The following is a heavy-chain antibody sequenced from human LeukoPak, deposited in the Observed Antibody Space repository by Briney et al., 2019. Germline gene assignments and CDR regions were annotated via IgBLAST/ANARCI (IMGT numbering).Heavy chain of an antibody. CDR1: GFTFNSYS. D-gene: IGHD6-19*01. V-gene: IGHV3-21*04. J-gene: IGHJ4*02. CDR3: AKQVLIAVAGNGVDY. Sequence: GGSLRLSCAASGFTFNSYSMNWVRQAPGKGLEWVSSISSSGSYIYYAESVKGRFTISRDNAKNTLYLQMNSLRAEDTAVYYCAKQVLIAVAGNGVDYWGQGTLVTVSS. CDR2: ISSSGSYI.